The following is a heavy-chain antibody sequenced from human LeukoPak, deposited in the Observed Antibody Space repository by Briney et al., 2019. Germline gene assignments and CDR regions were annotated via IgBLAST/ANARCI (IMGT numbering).Heavy chain of an antibody. CDR3: ARGGRIAAAGMWAYYYYMDV. CDR2: IYPGDPDT. CDR1: GYSFTSYW. V-gene: IGHV5-51*01. J-gene: IGHJ6*03. Sequence: GESLKISCKGSGYSFTSYWIGWVRQMPGKCLEWMGIIYPGDPDTRYSPSFQGQVTISADKSISTAYLQWSSLKASDTAMYYCARGGRIAAAGMWAYYYYMDVWGKGTTVTVSS. D-gene: IGHD6-13*01.